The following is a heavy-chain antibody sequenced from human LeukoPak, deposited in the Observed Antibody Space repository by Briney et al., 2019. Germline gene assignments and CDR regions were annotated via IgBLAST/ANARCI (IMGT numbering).Heavy chain of an antibody. CDR1: GGTFSSYA. V-gene: IGHV1-69*13. D-gene: IGHD3-10*01. CDR2: IIPIFGTA. CDR3: ARDPLRGLRPGSAP. Sequence: SVKVSCKASGGTFSSYAISWVRQAPGQGLEWMGGIIPIFGTANYAQKFQGRVTITADESTSTAYMELSNLRSEDTAVYYCARDPLRGLRPGSAPGGQEPRVTVP. J-gene: IGHJ5*02.